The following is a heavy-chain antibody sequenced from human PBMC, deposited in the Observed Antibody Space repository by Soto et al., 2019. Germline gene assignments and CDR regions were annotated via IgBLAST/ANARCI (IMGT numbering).Heavy chain of an antibody. CDR2: ISGGGDTT. V-gene: IGHV3-23*01. D-gene: IGHD3-10*01. CDR1: GFTFNNYA. CDR3: AKGRGGSGSLTPRVDF. Sequence: EGQLLESGGYLVQPGGSLRLSCAASGFTFNNYAMTWVRQAPGKGLEWVSAISGGGDTTSYADSVKGRFTVSRDGSKNTLYLQMSSLRAEDTALYYCAKGRGGSGSLTPRVDFWGQGTLVTVSS. J-gene: IGHJ4*02.